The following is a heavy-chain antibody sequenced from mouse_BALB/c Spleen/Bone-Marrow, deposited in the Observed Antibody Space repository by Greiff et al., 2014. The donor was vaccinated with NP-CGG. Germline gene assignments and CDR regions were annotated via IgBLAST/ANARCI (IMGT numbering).Heavy chain of an antibody. J-gene: IGHJ3*01. D-gene: IGHD2-1*01. Sequence: VQLQQSGAELVRPGSSVKISCKASGYAFSSYWMNWVKQRPGQGLEWIGQIYPGDGDTNYNGKFKGKATLTADKSSSTAYMQLSSLTSADSAVYFCARGGNYAYWGQGTLVTVSA. CDR2: IYPGDGDT. CDR1: GYAFSSYW. V-gene: IGHV1-80*01. CDR3: ARGGNYAY.